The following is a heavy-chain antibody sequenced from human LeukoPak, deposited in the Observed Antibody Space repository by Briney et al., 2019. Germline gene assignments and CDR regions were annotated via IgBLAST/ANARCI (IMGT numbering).Heavy chain of an antibody. CDR3: ARDKPGWGAFDV. CDR1: GHRVSRFA. Sequence: ASVKVSCKPSGHRVSRFAIIWVRQAPGQGLECLGWIAANNDHTHYALNVQGRVTLTTDTSTDTAYMELRNLRSDDTAVYFCARDKPGWGAFDVWGQGTVVTVSS. D-gene: IGHD1-14*01. V-gene: IGHV1-18*01. J-gene: IGHJ3*01. CDR2: IAANNDHT.